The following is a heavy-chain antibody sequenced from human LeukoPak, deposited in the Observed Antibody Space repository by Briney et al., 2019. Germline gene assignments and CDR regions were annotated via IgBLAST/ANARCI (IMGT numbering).Heavy chain of an antibody. V-gene: IGHV3-9*01. Sequence: GRSLRLSCAASGFTFDDYAMHWVRQAPGKGLEWVSGISWNSGSIGYADSVKGRFTISRDNAKNSLYLQMDSLRPEDTALYYCAKVDDSSGYGYDYWGQGTLVTVSS. CDR1: GFTFDDYA. J-gene: IGHJ4*02. CDR2: ISWNSGSI. CDR3: AKVDDSSGYGYDY. D-gene: IGHD3-22*01.